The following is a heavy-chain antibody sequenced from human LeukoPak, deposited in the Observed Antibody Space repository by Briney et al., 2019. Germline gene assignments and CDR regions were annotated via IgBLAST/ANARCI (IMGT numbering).Heavy chain of an antibody. CDR2: IYYSGST. V-gene: IGHV4-39*07. CDR3: ARENLQLWSFEIDY. D-gene: IGHD5-18*01. Sequence: KPSETVSLTCAVSGGSISSTNYYWGWIRQPPGKGLEWIGSIYYSGSTYYNPSLKSRVTISVDTSKNQFSLKLSSVTAADTAVYYCARENLQLWSFEIDYWGQGTLVTVSS. J-gene: IGHJ4*02. CDR1: GGSISSTNYY.